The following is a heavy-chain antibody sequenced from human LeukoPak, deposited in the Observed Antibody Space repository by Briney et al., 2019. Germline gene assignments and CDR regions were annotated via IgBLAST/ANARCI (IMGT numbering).Heavy chain of an antibody. CDR2: IYYSGST. Sequence: SETLSLTCTVSGGSISSSSYYWGWIRQPPGKGLEWIGSIYYSGSTNYNPSLKSRVTISVDTSKNQFSLKLSSVTAADTAVYYCARLAKFTLVRGVIIVSDYYYYYMDVWGKGTTVTISS. D-gene: IGHD3-10*01. J-gene: IGHJ6*03. CDR1: GGSISSSSYY. V-gene: IGHV4-39*07. CDR3: ARLAKFTLVRGVIIVSDYYYYYMDV.